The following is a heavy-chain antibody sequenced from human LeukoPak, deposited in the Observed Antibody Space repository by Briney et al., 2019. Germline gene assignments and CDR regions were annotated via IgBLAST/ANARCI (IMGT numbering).Heavy chain of an antibody. CDR1: GGSISSYY. D-gene: IGHD3-3*01. Sequence: SETLSLTCTVSGGSISSYYWSWIRQPPGKGLEWIGYIYYSGSTNYSPSLKSRVTISVDTSKNQFSLKLSSVTAADTAVYYCARTHSLYDFWSGYYDYWGQGTLVTVSS. CDR2: IYYSGST. J-gene: IGHJ4*02. V-gene: IGHV4-59*01. CDR3: ARTHSLYDFWSGYYDY.